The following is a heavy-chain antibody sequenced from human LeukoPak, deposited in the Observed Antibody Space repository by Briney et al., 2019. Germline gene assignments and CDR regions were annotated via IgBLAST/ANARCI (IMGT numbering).Heavy chain of an antibody. D-gene: IGHD1-26*01. CDR3: LRSGGY. J-gene: IGHJ4*02. CDR2: IKPDGSEK. V-gene: IGHV3-7*01. Sequence: PGGSLRLSCAASGFTFSTYWMNWVRQAPGKGLEWVANIKPDGSEKYFADSVKGRFTISRDNAKNSLYLQMNSLRAEDTAVYYCLRSGGYWGQGTPVTVSS. CDR1: GFTFSTYW.